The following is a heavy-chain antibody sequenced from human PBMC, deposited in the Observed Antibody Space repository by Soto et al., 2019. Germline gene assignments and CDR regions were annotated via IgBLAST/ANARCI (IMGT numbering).Heavy chain of an antibody. J-gene: IGHJ4*02. CDR3: ARGAAAGTFDY. CDR1: GFTFSSYG. D-gene: IGHD6-13*01. Sequence: GSLRISCAASGFTFSSYGMHWVRQAPGKGLEWVAVIWYDGSNKYYADSVKGRFTISRDNSKNTLYLQMNSLRAEDTAVYYCARGAAAGTFDYWGQGTLVTVSS. CDR2: IWYDGSNK. V-gene: IGHV3-33*01.